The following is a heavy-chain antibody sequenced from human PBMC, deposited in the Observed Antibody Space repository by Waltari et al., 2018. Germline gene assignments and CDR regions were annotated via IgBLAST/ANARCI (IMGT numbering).Heavy chain of an antibody. CDR1: VFSFSCST. J-gene: IGHJ4*02. V-gene: IGHV3-73*01. CDR2: IRREPYNYAT. Sequence: EVQVVESGGGLVQPGGSLKPSCATSVFSFSCSTIHWVRQTSGKGLEWVGRIRREPYNYATAYSASVKGRFTISRDDSKNTAYLQMNSLMTEDTAVYYCSGGEVTGTDFWGQGTLVTVSS. D-gene: IGHD6-19*01. CDR3: SGGEVTGTDF.